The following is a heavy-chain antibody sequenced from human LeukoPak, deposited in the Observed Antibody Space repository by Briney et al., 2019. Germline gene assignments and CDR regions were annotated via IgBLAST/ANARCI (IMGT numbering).Heavy chain of an antibody. V-gene: IGHV3-21*01. CDR1: GFTFSSYA. J-gene: IGHJ4*02. Sequence: GGSLRLSCVASGFTFSSYAMNWVRQAPGKGLEWVSTISGSGTSTYYADSVKGRFTISRDNAKNSLYLQMNSLRAEDTVVYYCARMGQLDYWGQGTLVTVSS. CDR3: ARMGQLDY. CDR2: ISGSGTST.